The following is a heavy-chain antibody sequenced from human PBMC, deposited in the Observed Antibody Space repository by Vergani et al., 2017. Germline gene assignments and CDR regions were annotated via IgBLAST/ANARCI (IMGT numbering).Heavy chain of an antibody. CDR3: ARAYCSGGSCYFANDAFDI. Sequence: QLQLQESGPGLVKPSETLSLTCTVSGGSISSSSYYWGWIRQPPGKGLEWIGSIYYSGSTYYNPSLKSRVTISVDTSKNQFSLKLSSVTAADTAVYYCARAYCSGGSCYFANDAFDIWGQGTMVTVSS. CDR1: GGSISSSSYY. J-gene: IGHJ3*02. CDR2: IYYSGST. D-gene: IGHD2-15*01. V-gene: IGHV4-39*07.